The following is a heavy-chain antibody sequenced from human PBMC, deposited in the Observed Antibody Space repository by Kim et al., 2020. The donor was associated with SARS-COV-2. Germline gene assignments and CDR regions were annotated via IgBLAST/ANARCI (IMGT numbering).Heavy chain of an antibody. CDR2: IYYSGST. V-gene: IGHV4-59*13. CDR1: GGSISSYY. J-gene: IGHJ6*02. D-gene: IGHD3-10*01. Sequence: SETLSLTCTVSGGSISSYYLSWIRQPPGKGLEWIGYIYYSGSTNYNPSLKSRVTISVDTSKNQFSLKLSSVTAADTAVYYCARDSPMVRGVQPYYGMDVWGQGTTVTVSS. CDR3: ARDSPMVRGVQPYYGMDV.